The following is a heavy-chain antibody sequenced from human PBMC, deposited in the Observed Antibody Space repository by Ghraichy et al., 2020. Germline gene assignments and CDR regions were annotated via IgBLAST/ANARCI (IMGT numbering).Heavy chain of an antibody. J-gene: IGHJ4*02. D-gene: IGHD5-12*01. CDR1: GFTFSGYA. CDR2: ISYDGSNE. Sequence: GGSLRLSCVTSGFTFSGYAMHWVRQAPGKGLEWVATISYDGSNEHYADYVKGRFTISRDNGENTLYLEMSSLRPDDTAVYYCARIHMVATTGDSDYWGQGTLVTVSS. CDR3: ARIHMVATTGDSDY. V-gene: IGHV3-30-3*01.